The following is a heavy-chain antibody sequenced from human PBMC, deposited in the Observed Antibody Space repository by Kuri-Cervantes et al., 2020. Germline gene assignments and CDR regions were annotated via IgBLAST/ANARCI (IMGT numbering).Heavy chain of an antibody. V-gene: IGHV4-4*07. J-gene: IGHJ3*02. D-gene: IGHD3-10*01. CDR3: ASTGSGPDI. CDR1: GGSISNYY. CDR2: IYASGAT. Sequence: SATLSLTCTVSGGSISNYYWNWIRQPAGKGLEWIGRIYASGATNYNPSLKSRVTISLDKSKNQFSLKLNSVTAADTAVYYCASTGSGPDIWGQGTMVTVSS.